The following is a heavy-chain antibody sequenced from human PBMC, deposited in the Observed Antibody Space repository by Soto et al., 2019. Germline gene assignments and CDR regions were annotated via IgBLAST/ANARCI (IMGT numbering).Heavy chain of an antibody. J-gene: IGHJ4*02. CDR1: GGSIDSYY. V-gene: IGHV4-59*01. Sequence: QVQLKESGPGLVKPSETLSLTCTVSGGSIDSYYWSWIRQPPGKGLEWIGYIYYSGSTNYNPSLKGRVTISLDSSKNQFSLRLSSVTAADTAVYYCARGGRSFDYWGQGALVTVSS. D-gene: IGHD3-16*01. CDR2: IYYSGST. CDR3: ARGGRSFDY.